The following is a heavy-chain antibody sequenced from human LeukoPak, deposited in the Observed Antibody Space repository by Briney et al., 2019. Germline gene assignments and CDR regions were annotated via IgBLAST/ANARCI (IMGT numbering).Heavy chain of an antibody. CDR1: GYTFNSYY. CDR2: INPNSGAT. D-gene: IGHD5-18*01. CDR3: ARLTLEDTVMVADY. Sequence: ASVKVSCKASGYTFNSYYMNWVRQAPGQGLERLRWINPNSGATKYAQKFQGRVNMTRDMSIRTDYLELSRLTSDDTAVYYCARLTLEDTVMVADYWGQGSLVTVSS. J-gene: IGHJ4*02. V-gene: IGHV1-2*02.